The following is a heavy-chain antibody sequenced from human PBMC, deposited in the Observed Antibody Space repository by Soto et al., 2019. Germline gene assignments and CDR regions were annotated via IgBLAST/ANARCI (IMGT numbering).Heavy chain of an antibody. V-gene: IGHV4-59*01. J-gene: IGHJ3*02. CDR2: IYYIGTT. D-gene: IGHD5-18*01. CDR1: GGSISGYY. Sequence: SETLSLTCTVSGGSISGYYWNWIRQPPGKGLEYIGHIYYIGTTNYNPSLKSRATISVDTSKNQFSLKLTSVTAVDTAVYFCARSGSKYGANAFDIWDQGTMVTVS. CDR3: ARSGSKYGANAFDI.